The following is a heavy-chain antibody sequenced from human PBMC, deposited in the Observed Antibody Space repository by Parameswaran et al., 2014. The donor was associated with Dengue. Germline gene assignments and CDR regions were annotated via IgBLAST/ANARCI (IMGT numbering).Heavy chain of an antibody. J-gene: IGHJ6*02. Sequence: WVRQAPGQRLVWIGWIVVGSGNTNYAQKFQERVTITRDMSTSTAYMELSSLRSEDTAVYYCAAGAGVGATIYYGMDVWGQGTTVTVSS. CDR2: IVVGSGNT. D-gene: IGHD1-26*01. V-gene: IGHV1-58*01. CDR3: AAGAGVGATIYYGMDV.